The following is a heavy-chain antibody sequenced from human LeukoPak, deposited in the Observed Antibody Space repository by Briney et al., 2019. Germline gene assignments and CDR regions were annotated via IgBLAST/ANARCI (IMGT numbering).Heavy chain of an antibody. CDR2: INPDSGGT. Sequence: ASVKVSCKASGYTFTGYYTHWVRQAPGQGLEWMGWINPDSGGTNYAQKFQGRVTMTRDTSISTAYMGLSRLRSDDTAVYYCARSRTIAAVNFDYWGQGTLVTVSS. V-gene: IGHV1-2*02. D-gene: IGHD6-13*01. J-gene: IGHJ4*02. CDR3: ARSRTIAAVNFDY. CDR1: GYTFTGYY.